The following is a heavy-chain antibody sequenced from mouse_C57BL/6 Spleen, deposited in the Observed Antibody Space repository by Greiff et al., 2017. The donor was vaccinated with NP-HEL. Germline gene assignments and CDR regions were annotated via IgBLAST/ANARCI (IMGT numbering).Heavy chain of an antibody. Sequence: VQLQQPGAERVRPGSSVKLSCKASGYTFTSYWMHWVKQRPIQGLEWIGNIDPSDSETHYNQKFKDKATLTVDKSSSTAYMQLSSLTSEDSAVYYCAREDSSGYFDYWGQGTTLTVSS. J-gene: IGHJ2*01. D-gene: IGHD3-2*02. CDR2: IDPSDSET. CDR1: GYTFTSYW. V-gene: IGHV1-52*01. CDR3: AREDSSGYFDY.